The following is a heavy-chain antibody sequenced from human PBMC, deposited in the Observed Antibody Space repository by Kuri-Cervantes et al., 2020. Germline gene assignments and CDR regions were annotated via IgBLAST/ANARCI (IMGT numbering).Heavy chain of an antibody. V-gene: IGHV3-48*01. D-gene: IGHD6-19*01. CDR3: AKDAVAGPYYYYYYGMDV. CDR1: GFTFSSYS. Sequence: GESLKISCAASGFTFSSYSMNWVRQAPGKGLEWVSYISSSSSTIYYADSVKGRFTISRDNAKNSLYLQMNSLRAEDTAVYYCAKDAVAGPYYYYYYGMDVWGQGTTVTVSS. CDR2: ISSSSSTI. J-gene: IGHJ6*02.